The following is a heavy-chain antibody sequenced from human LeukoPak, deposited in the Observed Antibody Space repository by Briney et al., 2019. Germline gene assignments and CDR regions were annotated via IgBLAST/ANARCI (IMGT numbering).Heavy chain of an antibody. CDR3: ASPIAAAGTLFDY. D-gene: IGHD6-13*01. CDR2: IIPIFGTA. J-gene: IGHJ4*02. V-gene: IGHV1-69*06. Sequence: GASVKVSCKASGGTFSSYAISWVRQAPGQGLEWMGGIIPIFGTANYAQKFQGRVTITAGKSTSTAYMELSSLRSEDTAVYYCASPIAAAGTLFDYWGQGTLVTVSS. CDR1: GGTFSSYA.